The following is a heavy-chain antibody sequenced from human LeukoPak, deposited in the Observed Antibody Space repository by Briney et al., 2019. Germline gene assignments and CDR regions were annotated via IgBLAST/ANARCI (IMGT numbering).Heavy chain of an antibody. D-gene: IGHD6-19*01. CDR3: ARVGVYSSVPDFDY. Sequence: PGGSLRLSCAASGFTFNNYWMSWVRQAPGKGLEWVANIKLDGSEKYYVDSVKGRFTISRGNAKNSLYLQMNSLRAEDTAVYYCARVGVYSSVPDFDYWGQGTLVTVSS. CDR1: GFTFNNYW. J-gene: IGHJ4*02. V-gene: IGHV3-7*01. CDR2: IKLDGSEK.